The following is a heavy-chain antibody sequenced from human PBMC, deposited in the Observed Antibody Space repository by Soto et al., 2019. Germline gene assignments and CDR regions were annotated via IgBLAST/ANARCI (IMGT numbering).Heavy chain of an antibody. V-gene: IGHV3-23*01. CDR1: GFTFSSYA. J-gene: IGHJ6*03. Sequence: GGSLRLSCAASGFTFSSYAMSWVRQAPGKGLEWVSAISGSGGSTYYADSVKGRFTISRDNSKNTLYLQMNSLRAEDTAVYYCAKDPRAYSSSWYLGYYYYYYMDVWGKGTTVTVSS. D-gene: IGHD6-13*01. CDR3: AKDPRAYSSSWYLGYYYYYYMDV. CDR2: ISGSGGST.